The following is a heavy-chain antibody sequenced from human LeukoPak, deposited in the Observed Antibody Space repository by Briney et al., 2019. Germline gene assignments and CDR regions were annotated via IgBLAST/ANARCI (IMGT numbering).Heavy chain of an antibody. CDR2: ISGSGGST. Sequence: GGSLRLSCAASGFTFSSYAMSWVRQAPGKGLEWVSAISGSGGSTYYADSVKGRFTISRDNSKNTLYLQMNSLRAEDTAVYYCAKGPKTYYYDSSGLADLYDAFDIWGQGTMVTVSS. J-gene: IGHJ3*02. D-gene: IGHD3-22*01. V-gene: IGHV3-23*01. CDR1: GFTFSSYA. CDR3: AKGPKTYYYDSSGLADLYDAFDI.